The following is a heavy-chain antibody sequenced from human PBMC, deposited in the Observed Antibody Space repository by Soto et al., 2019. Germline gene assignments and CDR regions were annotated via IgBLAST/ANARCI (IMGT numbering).Heavy chain of an antibody. J-gene: IGHJ4*02. CDR3: ARGKYGDYLFDY. Sequence: QVQLVQSGAEVKKPGSSVKVSCKASGGTFSIYTISWVRQAPGQGLEWMGRIIPILGIANYAQKFQGRVTITADKSTSTAYMELSSLRSEDTAVYYCARGKYGDYLFDYWGQGTLVTVSS. D-gene: IGHD4-17*01. CDR2: IIPILGIA. V-gene: IGHV1-69*02. CDR1: GGTFSIYT.